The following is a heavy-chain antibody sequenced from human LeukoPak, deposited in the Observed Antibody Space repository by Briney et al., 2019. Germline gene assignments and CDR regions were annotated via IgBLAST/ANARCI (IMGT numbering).Heavy chain of an antibody. J-gene: IGHJ4*01. CDR1: GFIFSSYS. CDR3: ARDRSEYPFDD. D-gene: IGHD3-3*01. CDR2: ISATGNYI. Sequence: GGSLRLSCAASGFIFSSYSMNWVRQAPGKGLEWVSSISATGNYIYYADSVKGRFTISRDNAKNSLYLQMNSLRAEDAAVYYCARDRSEYPFDDWGKEPWSPSPQ. V-gene: IGHV3-21*01.